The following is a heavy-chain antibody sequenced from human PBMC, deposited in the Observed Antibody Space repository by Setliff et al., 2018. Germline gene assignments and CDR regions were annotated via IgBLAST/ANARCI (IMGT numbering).Heavy chain of an antibody. J-gene: IGHJ4*02. D-gene: IGHD5-12*01. V-gene: IGHV4-61*09. Sequence: SETLSLTCTVSGGSISSASYYWSWIRQPAGKGLEWIGHIYTSWSSNYSPSLRSRLTISVDTSKNQFSLKLRSVTAADTAVYYCARGGTFRYFDFWGQGAPVTVSS. CDR3: ARGGTFRYFDF. CDR1: GGSISSASYY. CDR2: IYTSWSS.